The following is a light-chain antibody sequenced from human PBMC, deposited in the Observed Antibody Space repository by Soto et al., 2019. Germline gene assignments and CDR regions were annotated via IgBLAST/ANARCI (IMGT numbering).Light chain of an antibody. V-gene: IGKV4-1*01. J-gene: IGKJ4*01. CDR2: WAS. CDR1: QTVLYSSNNKNY. CDR3: QHYYTTPIT. Sequence: DIVMTQSQDSLAVSLGERATINCKSSQTVLYSSNNKNYLAWYQQKPGQPPKLLIYWASTRESGVPDRVSGNASVTEFTLTIIGLQAEDVAVYYCQHYYTTPITFGGGTKVEIK.